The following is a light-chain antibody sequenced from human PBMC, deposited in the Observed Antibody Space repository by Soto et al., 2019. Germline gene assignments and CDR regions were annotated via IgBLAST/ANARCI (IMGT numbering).Light chain of an antibody. CDR2: GAS. J-gene: IGKJ4*01. Sequence: EVGMTQSPATLSVFPGERVTLSCRASESGGSNLAWYQQKPGQAPRLLIYGASTRATGVPARFSGSGSGTEFTLTISSLQSEDFALYYCQQYNNWLTFGGGTKVEIE. CDR3: QQYNNWLT. CDR1: ESGGSN. V-gene: IGKV3-15*01.